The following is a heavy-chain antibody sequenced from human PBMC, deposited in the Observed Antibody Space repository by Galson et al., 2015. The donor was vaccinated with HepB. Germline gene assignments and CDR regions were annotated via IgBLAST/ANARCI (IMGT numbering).Heavy chain of an antibody. CDR1: GGTSNSYT. V-gene: IGHV1-69*02. D-gene: IGHD2/OR15-2a*01. CDR3: ARGGPRILLKNDPFDI. J-gene: IGHJ3*02. Sequence: SVKVSCKASGGTSNSYTISWVRQAPGQGLEWMGRIIPILGVANLAQKFQGRITITADKSTGTVYMELRSLRSEDTAVYYCARGGPRILLKNDPFDIWGQGTMVIVSS. CDR2: IIPILGVA.